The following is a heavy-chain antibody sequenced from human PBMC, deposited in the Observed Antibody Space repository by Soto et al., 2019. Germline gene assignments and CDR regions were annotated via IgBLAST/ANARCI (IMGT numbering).Heavy chain of an antibody. V-gene: IGHV1-46*01. D-gene: IGHD5-18*01. CDR1: GYTFISYY. Sequence: ASVKVSCKASGYTFISYYIHWVRQAPGQGLEWMGLINPSDAYTDYAQKFQGRVTLTSDTSTSIVYMELSSLRSEDTAIYYCARDHVDTPMTNFDYWGQGTLVTVPS. CDR2: INPSDAYT. J-gene: IGHJ4*02. CDR3: ARDHVDTPMTNFDY.